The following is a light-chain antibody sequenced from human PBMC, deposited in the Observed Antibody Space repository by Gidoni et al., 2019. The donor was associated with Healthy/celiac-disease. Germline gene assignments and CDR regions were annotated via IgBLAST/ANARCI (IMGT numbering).Light chain of an antibody. J-gene: IGLJ2*01. CDR1: ALPKQY. CDR2: KDS. V-gene: IGLV3-25*03. Sequence: SSALTQPPSVSVSPGQTARITCSGDALPKQYAYWYQQKPGQAPVLVIYKDSERPSGIPERFSGASSGTTGTLTISGVQAEDEADYYCQSADSSGTYLHVVFGGGTKLTVL. CDR3: QSADSSGTYLHVV.